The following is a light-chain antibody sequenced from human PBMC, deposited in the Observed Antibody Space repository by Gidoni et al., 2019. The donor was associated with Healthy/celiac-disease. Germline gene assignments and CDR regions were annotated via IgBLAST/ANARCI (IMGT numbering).Light chain of an antibody. CDR3: QQYGSSPPDT. CDR1: QSVSSSY. CDR2: GAS. Sequence: EIVLTQSPGTLSLSPGERATLSCRASQSVSSSYLAWYQQKPGQAPRLLIYGASSRATVIPDRFSGSGSGTDFTLTISRLEPEDFAVYYFQQYGSSPPDTFGQGTKLEIK. V-gene: IGKV3-20*01. J-gene: IGKJ2*01.